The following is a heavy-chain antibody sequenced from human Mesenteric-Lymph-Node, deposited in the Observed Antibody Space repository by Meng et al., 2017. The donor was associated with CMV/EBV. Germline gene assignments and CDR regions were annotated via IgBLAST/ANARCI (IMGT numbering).Heavy chain of an antibody. J-gene: IGHJ4*02. Sequence: GESLKISCVASGFTFSNYAMSWVRQAPGRGLEWVSSVGSSGTFTYYADSVKGRFTVSRDYSKNTLYLQMSSLRAEDTAVYYCARNGQKTGTPSNYWGQGTLVTVSS. D-gene: IGHD1-1*01. CDR1: GFTFSNYA. CDR3: ARNGQKTGTPSNY. V-gene: IGHV3-23*01. CDR2: VGSSGTFT.